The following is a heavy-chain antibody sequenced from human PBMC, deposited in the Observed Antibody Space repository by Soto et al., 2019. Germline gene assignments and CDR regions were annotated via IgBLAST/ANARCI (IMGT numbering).Heavy chain of an antibody. V-gene: IGHV2-5*02. D-gene: IGHD3-10*01. CDR3: AQKGRGYFDY. CDR2: IYWDDSK. Sequence: QITLKESGPTLVKPTETLTLTCTFSGFSLNTRDLAVAWIRQPPGKALEWLAIIYWDDSKNYSPSLKSRLTITKDTSKNQVVLTVTDMDPVDTATYYCAQKGRGYFDYWGQGALVTVSS. CDR1: GFSLNTRDLA. J-gene: IGHJ4*02.